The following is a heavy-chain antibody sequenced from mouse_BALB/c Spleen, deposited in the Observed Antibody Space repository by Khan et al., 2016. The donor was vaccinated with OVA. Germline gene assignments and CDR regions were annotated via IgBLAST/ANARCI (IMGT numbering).Heavy chain of an antibody. CDR1: GFTFSNYY. Sequence: EVELVESGGGLVKPGGSLKLSCAASGFTFSNYYMYWVRQTPEKRLEWVATISDGGSYTYYPDSVKGRFTISRDNAKNNLYLQMSSLKSEDTAMYYWARDGGTGPLFAYWGQGTLVTVSA. V-gene: IGHV5-4*02. CDR2: ISDGGSYT. CDR3: ARDGGTGPLFAY. J-gene: IGHJ3*01. D-gene: IGHD4-1*01.